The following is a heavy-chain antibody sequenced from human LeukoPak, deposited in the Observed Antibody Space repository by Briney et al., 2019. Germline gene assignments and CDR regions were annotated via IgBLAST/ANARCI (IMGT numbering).Heavy chain of an antibody. CDR1: GYTFTGYY. CDR3: ARDYDFVDTAMADGFDY. Sequence: GASAKVSCKASGYTFTGYYMHWVRQAPEQGVEWMGWINPNSGGTNYAQKFQGRVTMTRDTSISTAYMELSRLRSDDTAVYYCARDYDFVDTAMADGFDYWGQGTLVTVSS. J-gene: IGHJ4*02. CDR2: INPNSGGT. D-gene: IGHD5-18*01. V-gene: IGHV1-2*02.